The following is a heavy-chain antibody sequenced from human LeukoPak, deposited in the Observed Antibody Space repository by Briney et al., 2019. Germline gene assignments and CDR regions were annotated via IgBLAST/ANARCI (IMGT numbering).Heavy chain of an antibody. J-gene: IGHJ2*01. CDR1: GGSISSYY. V-gene: IGHV4-4*07. CDR2: IYTSGST. CDR3: AGRVESTGSFDL. D-gene: IGHD1-14*01. Sequence: SETLSLTCTVSGGSISSYYRSWIRQPAGKGLEWIGRIYTSGSTNYNPSLKSRVTMSVDTSKNQFSLKLSSVTAADTAVYYCAGRVESTGSFDLWGRGTLVTVSS.